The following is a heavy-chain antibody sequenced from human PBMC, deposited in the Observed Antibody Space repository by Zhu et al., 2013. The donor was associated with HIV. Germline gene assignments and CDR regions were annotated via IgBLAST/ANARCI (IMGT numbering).Heavy chain of an antibody. CDR1: GGTFSSYA. Sequence: QVQLVQSGAEVKKPGSSVKVSCKASGGTFSSYAISWVRQAPGQGLEWMGWINPSRGDTRIAQDFQGWVTMARDTSMNVAYLDLVRLKSDDTAVYYCARGEETTVTTIDWFDPWGQGTLVTVSS. CDR3: ARGEETTVTTIDWFDP. D-gene: IGHD4-4*01. J-gene: IGHJ5*02. CDR2: INPSRGDT. V-gene: IGHV1-2*04.